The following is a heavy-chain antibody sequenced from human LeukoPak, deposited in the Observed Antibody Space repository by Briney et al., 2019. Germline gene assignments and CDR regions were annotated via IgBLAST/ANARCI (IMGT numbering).Heavy chain of an antibody. CDR1: GFTFSSYE. Sequence: GGSLRLSCAASGFTFSSYEMNWVRQAPGKGLEWVSYISSSGTTIYYADSVKGRFTISRDNAKNSLYLQMNSLRAEDTAVYYCARVGVVVAATGNFWFDPWGQGTLVTVSS. D-gene: IGHD2-15*01. CDR2: ISSSGTTI. J-gene: IGHJ5*02. CDR3: ARVGVVVAATGNFWFDP. V-gene: IGHV3-48*03.